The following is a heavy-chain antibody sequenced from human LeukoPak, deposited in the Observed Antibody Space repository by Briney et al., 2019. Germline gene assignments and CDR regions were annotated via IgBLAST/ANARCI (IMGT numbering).Heavy chain of an antibody. CDR3: ARDLQQYYFDY. V-gene: IGHV3-23*01. CDR1: GFTFSSYA. Sequence: PGGSLRLSCAASGFTFSSYAMSGVRQAPGEALEWVSAISGSGGSTYYTDSVKGRFTISRDNAKNTLYRQMNSLIAEDTAVYYCARDLQQYYFDYWGQGTLVTVSS. J-gene: IGHJ4*02. D-gene: IGHD6-13*01. CDR2: ISGSGGST.